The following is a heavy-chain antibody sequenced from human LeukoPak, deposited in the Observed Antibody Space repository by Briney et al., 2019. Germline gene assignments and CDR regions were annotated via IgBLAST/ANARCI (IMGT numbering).Heavy chain of an antibody. CDR2: ISGSGGST. V-gene: IGHV3-23*01. Sequence: SGGSLRLSCAASGFTFSSYAMSWVRQAPGKGLEWVSAISGSGGSTYYADSVKGRFTISRDNSKNTLYLQMNSLRAEDTAVYYCAKEGDYYDSSDRDYWGQGTLVTVSS. J-gene: IGHJ4*02. CDR3: AKEGDYYDSSDRDY. CDR1: GFTFSSYA. D-gene: IGHD3-22*01.